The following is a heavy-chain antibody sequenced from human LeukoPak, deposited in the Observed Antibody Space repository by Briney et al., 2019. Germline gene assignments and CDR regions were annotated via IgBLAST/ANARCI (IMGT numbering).Heavy chain of an antibody. CDR1: GFTFSSYA. D-gene: IGHD3-3*01. CDR2: ISYDGSNK. V-gene: IGHV3-30-3*01. J-gene: IGHJ4*02. CDR3: ARALPGDFWSGHDY. Sequence: GGSLRLSCAASGFTFSSYAMHWVRQAPGKGPEWVAVISYDGSNKYYADSVKGRFTISRDNSKNTLYLQMNSLRAEDTAVYYCARALPGDFWSGHDYWGQGTLVTVSS.